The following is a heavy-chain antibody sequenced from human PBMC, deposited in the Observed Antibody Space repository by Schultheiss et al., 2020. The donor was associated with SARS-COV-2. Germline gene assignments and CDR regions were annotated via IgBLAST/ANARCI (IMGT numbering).Heavy chain of an antibody. CDR2: IWYDGSNK. V-gene: IGHV3-33*01. CDR1: GFTFSSYG. Sequence: GGSLRLSCAASGFTFSSYGMHWVRQAPGKGLEWVAVIWYDGSNKYYSDSVKGRFTISRENAKNSLYLQMNSLRAGDTAVYYCARSAVGATRRNDAFDIWGQGTMVTVSS. CDR3: ARSAVGATRRNDAFDI. D-gene: IGHD1-26*01. J-gene: IGHJ3*02.